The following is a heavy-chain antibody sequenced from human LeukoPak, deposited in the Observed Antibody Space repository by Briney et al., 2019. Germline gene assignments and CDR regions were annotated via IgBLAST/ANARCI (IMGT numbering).Heavy chain of an antibody. CDR1: GYTFSIYN. CDR3: AREGVAGTGLDF. J-gene: IGHJ4*02. Sequence: ASVKVSCKASGYTFSIYNMHWVRQAPGQGLEWMGIINPSGGTSYAQKLQGRITMTRDTSTSTLYMELSSLRSEDTAVYYCAREGVAGTGLDFWGQGTLVTVSS. CDR2: INPSGGT. D-gene: IGHD6-13*01. V-gene: IGHV1-46*01.